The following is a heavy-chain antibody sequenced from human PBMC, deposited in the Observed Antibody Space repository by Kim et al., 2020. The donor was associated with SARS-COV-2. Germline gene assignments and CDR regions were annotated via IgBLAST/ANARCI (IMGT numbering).Heavy chain of an antibody. CDR2: ISSSSSYI. CDR1: GFTFSSYS. Sequence: GGSLRLSCAASGFTFSSYSMNWVRQAPGKGLEWVSSISSSSSYIYYADSVKGRFTISRDNAKNSLYLQMNSLRAEDTAVYYCARDPRGLELPEVFGMDVWGQGTTVTVSS. J-gene: IGHJ6*02. D-gene: IGHD1-7*01. CDR3: ARDPRGLELPEVFGMDV. V-gene: IGHV3-21*01.